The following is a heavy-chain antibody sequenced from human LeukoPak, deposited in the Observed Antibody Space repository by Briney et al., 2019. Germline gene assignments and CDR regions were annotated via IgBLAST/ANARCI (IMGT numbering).Heavy chain of an antibody. CDR2: IYSGGST. V-gene: IGHV3-66*01. Sequence: PGGSLRLSCAASGFTVSSNYMSWVRQAPGKGLEWVSVIYSGGSTYYADSVKGRFTISRDNSKNTLYLQMNSLRAEDTAVYYCARAKGRAAPDYWGQGTLVTVSS. J-gene: IGHJ4*02. D-gene: IGHD3-10*01. CDR3: ARAKGRAAPDY. CDR1: GFTVSSNY.